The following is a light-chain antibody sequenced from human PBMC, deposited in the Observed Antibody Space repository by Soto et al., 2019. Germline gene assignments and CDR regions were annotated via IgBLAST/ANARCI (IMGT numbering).Light chain of an antibody. J-gene: IGLJ3*02. CDR1: SSDVGGYNF. CDR2: EVT. CDR3: SSFGGGNTVL. Sequence: QSALTQPPSAAGSPGQSVTISCTGTSSDVGGYNFVSWYQQHPGKVPKTVIYEVTKRPSGVPDRFSGSKSGNTASLTVSGLQAEDEADYYCSSFGGGNTVLFGGGTKLTVL. V-gene: IGLV2-8*01.